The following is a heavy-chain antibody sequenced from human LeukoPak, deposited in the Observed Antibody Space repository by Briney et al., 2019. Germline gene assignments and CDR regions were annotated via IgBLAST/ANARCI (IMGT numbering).Heavy chain of an antibody. J-gene: IGHJ3*02. V-gene: IGHV1-46*01. CDR2: INPSGGST. D-gene: IGHD5-12*01. CDR1: GYTFTSYY. Sequence: ASVKVSCKASGYTFTSYYMHWVRQAPGQGLERMGIINPSGGSTSYAQKFQGRVTMTRDTSTSTVYMELSSLRSEDTAVYYCARAPSGYDGFDIWGQGTMVTVSS. CDR3: ARAPSGYDGFDI.